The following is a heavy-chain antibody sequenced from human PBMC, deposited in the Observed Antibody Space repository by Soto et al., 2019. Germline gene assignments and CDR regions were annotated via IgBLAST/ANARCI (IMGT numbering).Heavy chain of an antibody. Sequence: SETLSLTCTVSGGSISSSSYYWGWIRQPPGKGLEWIGSIYYSGSTYYSPSLKSRVTISVDTSKNQFSLKLSSVTAADTAVYYCASPSITMVRGVITALSKYNAFHISGQGTMVT. CDR2: IYYSGST. CDR3: ASPSITMVRGVITALSKYNAFHI. CDR1: GGSISSSSYY. V-gene: IGHV4-39*01. D-gene: IGHD3-10*01. J-gene: IGHJ3*02.